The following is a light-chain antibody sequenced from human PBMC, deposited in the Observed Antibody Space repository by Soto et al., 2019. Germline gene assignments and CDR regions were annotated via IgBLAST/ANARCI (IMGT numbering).Light chain of an antibody. CDR2: EVS. V-gene: IGLV2-8*01. Sequence: QSVLTQPPSASGSPGQSVTVSCTGTSSDVGGYNFVSWYQQHPGKAPKLMIYEVSKRPSGVPDRFSGSKSGNTASLTVSGRQAEDEADYYCSSYAGGNNLVFGGGTKLTVL. CDR1: SSDVGGYNF. J-gene: IGLJ2*01. CDR3: SSYAGGNNLV.